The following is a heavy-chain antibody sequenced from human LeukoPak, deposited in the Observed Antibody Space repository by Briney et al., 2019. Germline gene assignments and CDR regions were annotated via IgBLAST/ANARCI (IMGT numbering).Heavy chain of an antibody. CDR3: ARDIAAAGTYYYYMDV. D-gene: IGHD6-13*01. J-gene: IGHJ6*03. CDR2: MNPNSGNT. CDR1: GYTFTSYD. V-gene: IGHV1-8*01. Sequence: ASVKVSCKASGYTFTSYDINWVRQATGQGLEWMGWMNPNSGNTGYAQKFQGRVTMTRNTSISTAYMELSSLRSEDTAVYYCARDIAAAGTYYYYMDVWGKGTTVTVSS.